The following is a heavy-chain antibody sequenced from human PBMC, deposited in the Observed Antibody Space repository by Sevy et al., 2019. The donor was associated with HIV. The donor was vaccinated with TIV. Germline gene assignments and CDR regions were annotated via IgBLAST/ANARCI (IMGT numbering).Heavy chain of an antibody. J-gene: IGHJ4*02. Sequence: GGSLRLSCAASGFTFSSYGMHWVRQAPGKGLEWVAVIWYDGSNKYYADSVKGRFTISRDNSKNTLYLQMNSLSAEDTAVYYCARDRHTIEARPYYFDYWGQGTLVTVSS. D-gene: IGHD6-6*01. CDR2: IWYDGSNK. CDR1: GFTFSSYG. CDR3: ARDRHTIEARPYYFDY. V-gene: IGHV3-33*01.